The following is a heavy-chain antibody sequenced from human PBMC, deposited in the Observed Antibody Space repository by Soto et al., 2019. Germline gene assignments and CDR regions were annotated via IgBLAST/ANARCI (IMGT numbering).Heavy chain of an antibody. CDR2: TYYRSKLYN. CDR3: ARDRKGGFVMDV. V-gene: IGHV6-1*01. J-gene: IGHJ6*02. CDR1: GDSDSSKSAA. D-gene: IGHD3-16*01. Sequence: WPTLSLPCAISGDSDSSKSAAWNWIRQSPSRVLEWLGRTYYRSKLYNYYAVSVKGPISINPDTSKNLFSLQLNSVTPEDTAVYYCARDRKGGFVMDVWGQGTTVTVSS.